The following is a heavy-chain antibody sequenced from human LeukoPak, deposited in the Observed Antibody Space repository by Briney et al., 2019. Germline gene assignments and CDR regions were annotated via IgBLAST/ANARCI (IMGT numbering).Heavy chain of an antibody. CDR3: ARGYSSSWGYYYYYYMDV. CDR1: GYSISSGYY. D-gene: IGHD6-13*01. Sequence: SETLSLTCTVAGYSISSGYYWGWIRQPPGKGLEWIGSLYHSGSTYYNPSLKSRVTISVDTSKNQFSLKLSSVTAADTAVYYCARGYSSSWGYYYYYYMDVWGKGTTVTISS. J-gene: IGHJ6*03. CDR2: LYHSGST. V-gene: IGHV4-38-2*02.